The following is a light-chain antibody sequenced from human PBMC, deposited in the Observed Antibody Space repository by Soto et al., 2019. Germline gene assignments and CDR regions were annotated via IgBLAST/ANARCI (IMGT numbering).Light chain of an antibody. CDR1: QSVSTSQ. J-gene: IGKJ1*01. CDR2: GAS. V-gene: IGKV3-20*01. CDR3: QQYGGSPRT. Sequence: EIVLTQSPVTLSLSPGERATLSCMASQSVSTSQLAWYQQKPGQAPRLLIFGASSRATGIPDRFRGSGSGTDFTLTISRLEPEDFAVYYCQQYGGSPRTFGQGTKVDIK.